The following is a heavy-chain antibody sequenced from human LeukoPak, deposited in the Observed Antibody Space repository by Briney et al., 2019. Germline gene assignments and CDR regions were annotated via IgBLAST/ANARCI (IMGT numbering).Heavy chain of an antibody. D-gene: IGHD3-16*02. CDR1: GCSISSYY. CDR3: ARYVWGSYPTFEDY. V-gene: IGHV4-59*01. Sequence: PSETLSLTCTASGCSISSYYWSWIRQPPGKGLEWIGYIYYSGSTNYNPSLKSRVTISVDTSKNQFSLKLSSVTAADTAVYYCARYVWGSYPTFEDYWGQGTLVTVSS. CDR2: IYYSGST. J-gene: IGHJ4*02.